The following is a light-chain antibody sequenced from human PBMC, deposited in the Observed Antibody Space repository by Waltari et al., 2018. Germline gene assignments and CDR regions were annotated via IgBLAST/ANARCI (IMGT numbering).Light chain of an antibody. CDR2: YDS. Sequence: HRDQQKAGQAPVLFIHYDSGRPTGIPERFSGSTSGDTATLSISRVEAGDEADYFCQVWDYIQGVFGGGTKLTVL. J-gene: IGLJ3*02. CDR3: QVWDYIQGV. V-gene: IGLV3-21*04.